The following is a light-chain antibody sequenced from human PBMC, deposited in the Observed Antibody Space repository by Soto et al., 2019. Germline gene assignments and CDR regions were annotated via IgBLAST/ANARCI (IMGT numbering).Light chain of an antibody. V-gene: IGKV1-9*01. CDR3: QQLNNYPRALT. Sequence: DIQLTQSPSFLSASVGDRVTITCRASQAISNNLAWYQHNPGKPPKLLIYGASTLQSGVPSRFSGSGSGTEFTLTISSLRPEDFATYYCQQLNNYPRALTFGGGTKVEIE. J-gene: IGKJ4*01. CDR2: GAS. CDR1: QAISNN.